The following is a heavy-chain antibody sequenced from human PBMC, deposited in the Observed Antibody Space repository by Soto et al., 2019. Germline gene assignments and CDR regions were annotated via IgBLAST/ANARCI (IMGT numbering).Heavy chain of an antibody. CDR2: IKSKTDGGTT. J-gene: IGHJ6*02. CDR3: TTPRPGPIFPYYYYYYGMDV. Sequence: GGSLRPSCAASAFTFSNAWMNWVRQAPGKGLEWVGRIKSKTDGGTTDYAAPVKGRFTISRDDSKNTLYLQMNSLKTEDTAVYYCTTPRPGPIFPYYYYYYGMDVWGQGTTVTVSS. CDR1: AFTFSNAW. V-gene: IGHV3-15*07.